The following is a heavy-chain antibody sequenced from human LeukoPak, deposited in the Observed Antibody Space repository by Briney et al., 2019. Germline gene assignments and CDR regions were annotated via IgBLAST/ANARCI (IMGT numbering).Heavy chain of an antibody. CDR1: GGSMNNYY. CDR2: IDYRGST. Sequence: AETLSLTCTVSGGSMNNYYWSWIRQPPGKGMEYIGSIDYRGSTKYSPSLKSRVTISVDTSKNQFSLKLSSVTAADTAVYYCARHGRVGVSGSYPHFDYWGQGSLVSVSS. CDR3: ARHGRVGVSGSYPHFDY. J-gene: IGHJ4*02. D-gene: IGHD1-26*01. V-gene: IGHV4-59*08.